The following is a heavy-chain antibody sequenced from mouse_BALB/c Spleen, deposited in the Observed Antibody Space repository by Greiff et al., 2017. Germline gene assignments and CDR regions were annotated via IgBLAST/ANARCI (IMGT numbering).Heavy chain of an antibody. CDR2: IWGDGST. D-gene: IGHD2-14*01. V-gene: IGHV2-6-7*01. CDR1: GFSLTGYG. Sequence: VKLQESGPGLVAPSQSLSITCTVSGFSLTGYGVNWVRQPPGKGLEWLGMIWGDGSTDYNSALKSRLSISKDNSKSQVFLKMNSLQTDDTARYYCARDRYDRGDAMDDWGQGTSVTVSS. CDR3: ARDRYDRGDAMDD. J-gene: IGHJ4*01.